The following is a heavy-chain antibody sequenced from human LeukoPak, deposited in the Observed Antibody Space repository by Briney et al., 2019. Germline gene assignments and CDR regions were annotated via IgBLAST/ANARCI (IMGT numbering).Heavy chain of an antibody. D-gene: IGHD6-19*01. CDR3: ARHQVLYSSGWFDY. CDR2: IYYRGST. V-gene: IGHV4-59*08. Sequence: PSETLSLTCIVSGGSITNYYWSWIRQPPGKGLEYIGNIYYRGSTNYNPSLKSRVTISVDTSKNQFSLKLSSVTAADTAVYYCARHQVLYSSGWFDYWGQGTLVTVSS. CDR1: GGSITNYY. J-gene: IGHJ4*02.